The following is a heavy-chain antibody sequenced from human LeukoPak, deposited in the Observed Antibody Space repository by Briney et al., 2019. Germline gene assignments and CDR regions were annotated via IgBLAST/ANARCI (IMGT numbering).Heavy chain of an antibody. CDR3: ARETAYAFDI. J-gene: IGHJ3*02. D-gene: IGHD2-21*01. CDR1: GFTFSSYG. Sequence: GGSLRLSCAASGFTFSSYGMHWVRQAPGKGLEWVAFIRFDGSNKYYEDSVKGRFTISRDNSKNTLYLQMNSLRAEDTAVYYCARETAYAFDIWGQGTMVTVSS. V-gene: IGHV3-30*02. CDR2: IRFDGSNK.